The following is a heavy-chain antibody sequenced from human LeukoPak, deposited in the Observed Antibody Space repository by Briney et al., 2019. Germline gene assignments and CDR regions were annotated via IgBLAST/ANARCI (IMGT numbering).Heavy chain of an antibody. D-gene: IGHD2-8*02. J-gene: IGHJ4*02. Sequence: PGGTLRLSCAASGFTFSNYGMSWVRQAPGKGLEWVSDISGSGGTTYYADSVKGRFTISRDNSKNTLYLQMSSLRAGDTAVYYCATYRQVLLPFESWGQGTLVTVSS. CDR3: ATYRQVLLPFES. CDR1: GFTFSNYG. CDR2: ISGSGGTT. V-gene: IGHV3-23*01.